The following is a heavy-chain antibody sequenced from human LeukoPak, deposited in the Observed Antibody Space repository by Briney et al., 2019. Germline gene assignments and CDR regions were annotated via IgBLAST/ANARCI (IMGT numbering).Heavy chain of an antibody. CDR3: ARETGYDSASDY. CDR2: ISSSSSYI. J-gene: IGHJ4*02. V-gene: IGHV3-21*01. CDR1: GFTFRSYT. D-gene: IGHD1-14*01. Sequence: PGGSLRLSCAGSGFTFRSYTMNWVRQAPGKGLEWVSSISSSSSYIYYADSVKGRFTISRDNAKNSLYLQMNSLRAEDTAVYYCARETGYDSASDYWGQGTLVTVSS.